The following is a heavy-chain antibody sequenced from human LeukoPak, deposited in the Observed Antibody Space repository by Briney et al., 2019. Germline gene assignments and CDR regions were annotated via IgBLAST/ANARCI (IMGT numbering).Heavy chain of an antibody. J-gene: IGHJ3*02. CDR3: ARDSGSSRSDAFDI. CDR1: GYTFTGYY. CDR2: INPNSGGT. Sequence: ASVKVSCKASGYTFTGYYMHWVRQAPGQGLEWMGWINPNSGGTNYAQKFQGRVTMTRDTSISTAYMELSRLRSDDTAVYYCARDSGSSRSDAFDIWGQGTMVTVSS. V-gene: IGHV1-2*02. D-gene: IGHD1-26*01.